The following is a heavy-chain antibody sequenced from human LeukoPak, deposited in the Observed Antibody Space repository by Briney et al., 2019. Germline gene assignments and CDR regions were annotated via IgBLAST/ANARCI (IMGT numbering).Heavy chain of an antibody. CDR1: GFTVSSNY. J-gene: IGHJ3*02. CDR3: ARGRGLYYYDSSGKTAFDI. D-gene: IGHD3-22*01. CDR2: IYSGGST. V-gene: IGHV3-53*01. Sequence: GGSLRLSCAASGFTVSSNYMSWVRQAPGKGLEWVSVIYSGGSTYYADSVKGRFTISRDNSKNTLYLQMNSLRAEDTAVYYCARGRGLYYYDSSGKTAFDIWGQGTMVTVSS.